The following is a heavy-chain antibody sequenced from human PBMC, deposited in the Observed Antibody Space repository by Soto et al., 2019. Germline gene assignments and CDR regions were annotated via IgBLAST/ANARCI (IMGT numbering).Heavy chain of an antibody. CDR1: GFSLITSGVG. CDR3: PPTLGPEIFAP. CDR2: IYWDDDT. V-gene: IGHV2-5*02. D-gene: IGHD3-3*01. Sequence: QITLKEAGPTLVKPTQTLTLTCSFSGFSLITSGVGVGWIRQPPGKALEWLALIYWDDDTGYSTSLRNRLTTTKDPSKTQVVLTRTNRDLADTATYSVPPTLGPEIFAPGGRGTLFT. J-gene: IGHJ5*02.